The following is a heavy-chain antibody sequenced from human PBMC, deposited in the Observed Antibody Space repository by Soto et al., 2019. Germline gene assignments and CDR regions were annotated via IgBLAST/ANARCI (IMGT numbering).Heavy chain of an antibody. D-gene: IGHD3-10*01. Sequence: SETLSLTCTVSCDSFSSYDWSWVRQPPGKRLEWIGYLYYRVSTNYNPSLKSRVTISIDTSKSQFALNLRSVSDAEKAIYYCARSTAPYYVDYWGQGTLVTVSS. CDR1: CDSFSSYD. CDR3: ARSTAPYYVDY. CDR2: LYYRVST. J-gene: IGHJ4*02. V-gene: IGHV4-59*01.